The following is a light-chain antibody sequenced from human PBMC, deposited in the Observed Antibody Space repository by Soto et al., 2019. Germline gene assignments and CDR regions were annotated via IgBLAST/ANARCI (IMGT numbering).Light chain of an antibody. Sequence: EIVLTQSPGTLSLSPGERATLSCRASQSVSSSYLAWYQQKPGQAPRLLIYGASSRGTGIPDRFSGSGSGTDFTLTISRLEPEEFAVYFCQQYDSSPLTFGGGTKVEIK. CDR1: QSVSSSY. CDR2: GAS. J-gene: IGKJ4*01. V-gene: IGKV3-20*01. CDR3: QQYDSSPLT.